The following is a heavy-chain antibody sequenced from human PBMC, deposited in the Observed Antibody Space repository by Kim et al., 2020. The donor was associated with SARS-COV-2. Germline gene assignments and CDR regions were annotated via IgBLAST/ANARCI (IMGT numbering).Heavy chain of an antibody. CDR3: ARGPAQGAPLDY. V-gene: IGHV4-4*07. CDR2: IYNSGIA. J-gene: IGHJ4*02. Sequence: ETLSLTCTVSHGSINNNFWSWIRQPAGQGLEWIGRIYNSGIADYNPSLKSRVVMSLDTSRNQFSLRLNYVTAADSAVYYCARGPAQGAPLDYWGQGTL. CDR1: HGSINNNF.